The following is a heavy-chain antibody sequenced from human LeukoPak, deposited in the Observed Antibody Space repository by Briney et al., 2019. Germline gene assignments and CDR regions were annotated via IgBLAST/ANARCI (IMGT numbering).Heavy chain of an antibody. Sequence: PSGTLSLTCAVSGGSISSSNWWRWVRQPPGKGLEWIGEIYHSGSTNYNPSLKSRVTISVDKSKNQFSLKLSSVTAADTAVYYCARDGGGSSGYYYDYFDYWGQGTLVTVSS. D-gene: IGHD3-22*01. J-gene: IGHJ4*02. V-gene: IGHV4-4*02. CDR1: GGSISSSNW. CDR2: IYHSGST. CDR3: ARDGGGSSGYYYDYFDY.